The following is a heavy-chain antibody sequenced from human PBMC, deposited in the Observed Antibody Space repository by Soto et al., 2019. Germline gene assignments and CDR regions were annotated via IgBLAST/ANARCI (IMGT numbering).Heavy chain of an antibody. D-gene: IGHD2-15*01. Sequence: SETLSLTCAVYGGSFSGYYWSWIRQPPGKGLEWNGEINHSGSTNYNPSLKSRVTISVDTSKNQFSLKLSSVTAADTAVYYCARGLGDIVVVVAATGQAWYFDLWGRGTLVTVSS. J-gene: IGHJ2*01. CDR3: ARGLGDIVVVVAATGQAWYFDL. CDR2: INHSGST. CDR1: GGSFSGYY. V-gene: IGHV4-34*01.